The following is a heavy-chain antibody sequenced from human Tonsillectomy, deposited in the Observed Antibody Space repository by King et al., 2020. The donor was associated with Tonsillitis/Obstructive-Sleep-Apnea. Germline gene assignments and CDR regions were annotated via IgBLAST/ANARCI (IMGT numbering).Heavy chain of an antibody. Sequence: VQLVESGGGLVKPGGSLRLSCAASGFNFFSDYYMSWIRQAPGERLEWVSYISGRGTYTNYADSVKGRLTISRDNAKKSLYLQMNSLRAEDTAVYYCARDLRSTGRGGSFDYWGQGTLVTVSS. CDR1: GFNFFSDYY. J-gene: IGHJ4*02. D-gene: IGHD6-19*01. CDR3: ARDLRSTGRGGSFDY. CDR2: ISGRGTYT. V-gene: IGHV3-11*06.